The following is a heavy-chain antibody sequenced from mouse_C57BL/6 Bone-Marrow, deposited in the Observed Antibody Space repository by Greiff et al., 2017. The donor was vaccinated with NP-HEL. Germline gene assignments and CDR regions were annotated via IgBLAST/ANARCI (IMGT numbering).Heavy chain of an antibody. CDR3: TGGWDSAWFAY. V-gene: IGHV6-3*01. CDR2: IRLKSDNYAT. CDR1: GFTFSNYW. J-gene: IGHJ3*01. D-gene: IGHD4-1*01. Sequence: EVKLEESGGGLVQPGGSMKLSCVASGFTFSNYWMNWVRQSPEKGLEWVAQIRLKSDNYATHYAESVKGRFTISRDDSKSSVYLQMNNLRAEDTGIYYCTGGWDSAWFAYWGQGTLVTVSA.